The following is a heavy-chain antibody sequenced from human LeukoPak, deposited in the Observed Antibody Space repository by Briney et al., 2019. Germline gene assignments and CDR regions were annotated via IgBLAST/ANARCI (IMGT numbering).Heavy chain of an antibody. CDR3: AKGTRDFWSGYYTLDY. J-gene: IGHJ4*02. D-gene: IGHD3-3*01. CDR2: ISGSGGST. V-gene: IGHV3-23*01. Sequence: GGSLRLSCAASGFTFSSYAMSWVRQAPGKGLEWVSAISGSGGSTYYADSVKGRFTISRDNSKNTLYLQMNSLRAEDTAVYYCAKGTRDFWSGYYTLDYWGQGTLVTVSS. CDR1: GFTFSSYA.